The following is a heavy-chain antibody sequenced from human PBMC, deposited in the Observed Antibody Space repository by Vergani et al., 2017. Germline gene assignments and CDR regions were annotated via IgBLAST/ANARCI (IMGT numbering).Heavy chain of an antibody. CDR1: GFLFSDYW. Sequence: EVQLVESGGGLVQPGGSLRLSCAASGFLFSDYWLNWVRQSPGGGLEGVANIKQDGIGECYVDSVKGRFTISRENAKNSVFLQINGLRAEDTSVYYCAKRLSGSSTWYYFDYWGQGTLVTVSS. J-gene: IGHJ4*02. D-gene: IGHD6-13*01. V-gene: IGHV3-7*01. CDR3: AKRLSGSSTWYYFDY. CDR2: IKQDGIGE.